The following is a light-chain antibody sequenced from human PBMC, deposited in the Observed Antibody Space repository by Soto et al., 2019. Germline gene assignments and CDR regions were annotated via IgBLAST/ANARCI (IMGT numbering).Light chain of an antibody. CDR3: QQYHIYSGT. CDR2: KAS. V-gene: IGKV1-5*03. Sequence: DIPMTQSNATLSASVGDRVTIDCRASQTIDSWLAWYQQRPGKPPNLLIYKASTLASGVPSRFSGSGSGTEFTLTINSLQPDDFATYYCQQYHIYSGTFGQGTKVDIK. CDR1: QTIDSW. J-gene: IGKJ1*01.